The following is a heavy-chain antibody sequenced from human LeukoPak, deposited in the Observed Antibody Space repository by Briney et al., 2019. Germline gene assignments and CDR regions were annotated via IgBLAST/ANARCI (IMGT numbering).Heavy chain of an antibody. J-gene: IGHJ4*02. CDR3: ASSEYSSSLDY. Sequence: GESLKISCKGSGYSFTNYWIGWVRQMPGKGLEWMGIVYPGDSDTRYSPSFQGQVTISADKSISTAYLQWSSLKASDTAMYYCASSEYSSSLDYWGQGTLVTVSS. CDR2: VYPGDSDT. D-gene: IGHD6-6*01. V-gene: IGHV5-51*01. CDR1: GYSFTNYW.